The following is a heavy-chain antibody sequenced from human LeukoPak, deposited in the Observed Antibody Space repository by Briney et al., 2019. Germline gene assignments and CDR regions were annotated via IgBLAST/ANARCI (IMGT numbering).Heavy chain of an antibody. J-gene: IGHJ4*02. CDR2: INHSGST. CDR3: ARRRGSGSYWFDY. D-gene: IGHD3-10*01. CDR1: GGSFSGYY. Sequence: SETLSLTCAVYGGSFSGYYWSWIRQPPGKGLEWIGEINHSGSTNYDPSLKSRVTISVDTSKNQFSLKLSSVTAADTAVYYCARRRGSGSYWFDYWGQGTLVTVSS. V-gene: IGHV4-34*01.